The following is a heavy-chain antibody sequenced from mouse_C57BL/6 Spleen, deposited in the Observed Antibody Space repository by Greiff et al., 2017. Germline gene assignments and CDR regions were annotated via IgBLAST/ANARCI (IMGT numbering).Heavy chain of an antibody. CDR1: GFTFSSYA. Sequence: EVMLVESGGGLVKPGGSLKLSCAASGFTFSSYAMSWVRQTPEKRLEWVATISDGGSYTYYPDNVKGRFTISRDNAKNILYLQMSHLKSEDTAMYYCARAYNNYRVYSFDYWGQGTTLTVSS. V-gene: IGHV5-4*03. CDR2: ISDGGSYT. J-gene: IGHJ2*01. D-gene: IGHD2-5*01. CDR3: ARAYNNYRVYSFDY.